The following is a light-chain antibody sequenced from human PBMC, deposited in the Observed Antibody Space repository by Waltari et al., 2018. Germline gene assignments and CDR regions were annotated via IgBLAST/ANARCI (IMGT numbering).Light chain of an antibody. CDR3: QQYHIWWT. V-gene: IGKV3-15*01. CDR1: QSVRSN. J-gene: IGKJ1*01. CDR2: EAS. Sequence: EIVMTQSQATLSVSAGERTTLSCRASQSVRSNLAWYQQKPGQPPRLLIYEASTRATGIPSRFSGSGWGTEFTLTINSLQSEDLAIYYCQQYHIWWTFGQGTKVEIK.